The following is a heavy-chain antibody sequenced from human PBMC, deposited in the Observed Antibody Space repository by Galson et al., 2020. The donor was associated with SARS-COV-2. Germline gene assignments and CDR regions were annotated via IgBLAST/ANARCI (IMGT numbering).Heavy chain of an antibody. CDR2: IYYSGSA. CDR3: ARLSYDSTANFFAFDF. D-gene: IGHD3-22*01. Sequence: ETSETLSLTCTVSGGSITNPTYYWGWIRQPPGKGLQWIASIYYSGSASYSPSLKGRVTISVDTSKNQLSLNLRSMTAADTAVYYCARLSYDSTANFFAFDFWGQGTQVTVSS. V-gene: IGHV4-39*01. CDR1: GGSITNPTYY. J-gene: IGHJ4*02.